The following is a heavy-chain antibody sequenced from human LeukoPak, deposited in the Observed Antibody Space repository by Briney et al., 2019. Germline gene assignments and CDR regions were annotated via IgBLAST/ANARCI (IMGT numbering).Heavy chain of an antibody. J-gene: IGHJ5*02. V-gene: IGHV3-7*01. CDR3: ATVAGRP. CDR1: GFTFSDYW. D-gene: IGHD3-10*01. Sequence: GGSLRLSCTASGFTFSDYWMTWVRQAPGKGPEWVANIKQDGSQRYYVDSVRGRFTISRDNAKNTLYLQMNSLRAEDTAVYYCATVAGRPWGQGTLVTVSS. CDR2: IKQDGSQR.